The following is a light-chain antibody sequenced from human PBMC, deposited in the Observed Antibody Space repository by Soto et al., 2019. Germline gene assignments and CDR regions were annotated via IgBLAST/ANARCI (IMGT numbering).Light chain of an antibody. CDR3: AAWDDSLSGVV. Sequence: QSVLTQPHSASGTPGQRVTISCSGSSSNIGSNYVYWYQQLPGTAPKLLIYRNNQRPSGVPDRFSCSKSGTSASLAISGLRSEDEADYYCAAWDDSLSGVVFGGGTKLTVL. CDR2: RNN. J-gene: IGLJ2*01. V-gene: IGLV1-47*01. CDR1: SSNIGSNY.